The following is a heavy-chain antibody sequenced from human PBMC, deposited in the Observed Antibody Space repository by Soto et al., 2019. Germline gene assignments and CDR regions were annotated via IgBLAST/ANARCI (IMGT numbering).Heavy chain of an antibody. CDR2: MNPNSGNT. CDR3: ARRDIVVVVAATDDAFDL. D-gene: IGHD2-15*01. V-gene: IGHV1-8*01. J-gene: IGHJ3*01. CDR1: GYTFTSYD. Sequence: QVQLVQSGAEVKKPGASVKVSCKASGYTFTSYDINWVRQATGQGLEWMGWMNPNSGNTGYAQKFQGRVTMTRNTSISTAYMELSSLRSEDTAVYYCARRDIVVVVAATDDAFDLWGQGTMVTVSS.